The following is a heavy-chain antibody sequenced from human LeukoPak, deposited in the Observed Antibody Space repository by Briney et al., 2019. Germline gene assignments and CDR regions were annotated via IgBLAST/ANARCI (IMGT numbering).Heavy chain of an antibody. CDR2: ISGSGTI. CDR1: GFTFTTYS. Sequence: GGSLRLSCAASGFTFTTYSMNWVRQAPGKGLEWVSYISGSGTISYADSVKDRFTISRDNAKNSLYLQLNSLRAEDTAVYYCARILYGSGSFGAFDYWGQGTLVTVSS. V-gene: IGHV3-48*04. CDR3: ARILYGSGSFGAFDY. J-gene: IGHJ4*02. D-gene: IGHD3-10*01.